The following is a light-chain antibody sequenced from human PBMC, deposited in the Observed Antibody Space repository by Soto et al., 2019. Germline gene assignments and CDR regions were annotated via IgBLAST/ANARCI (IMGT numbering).Light chain of an antibody. CDR2: DVA. V-gene: IGKV3-11*01. CDR1: QSVSIY. J-gene: IGKJ5*01. CDR3: QQRSNWPLIT. Sequence: EMVCTQSPATLSSSPGERATLSCRASQSVSIYLAWYQQKPGQAPRLLISDVASRATGVPARFSGSGSGTDFRLTISSLEPEDFAVYYCQQRSNWPLITFGQGTRLETK.